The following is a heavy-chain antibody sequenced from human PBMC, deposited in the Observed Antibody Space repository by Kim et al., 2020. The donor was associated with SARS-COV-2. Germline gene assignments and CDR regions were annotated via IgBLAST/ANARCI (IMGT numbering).Heavy chain of an antibody. Sequence: GGSLRLSCAASGFTFSSYAMHWVRQAPGKGLEWVAVISYDGSNKYYADSVKGRFTISRDNSKNTLYLQMNSLRAEDTAVYYCARAHDYYDSSGYSDYWGQGTLVTVSS. D-gene: IGHD3-22*01. CDR3: ARAHDYYDSSGYSDY. V-gene: IGHV3-30*04. J-gene: IGHJ4*02. CDR1: GFTFSSYA. CDR2: ISYDGSNK.